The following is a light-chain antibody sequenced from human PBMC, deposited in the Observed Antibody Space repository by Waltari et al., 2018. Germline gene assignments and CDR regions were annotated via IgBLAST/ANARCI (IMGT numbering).Light chain of an antibody. CDR2: KAS. V-gene: IGKV1-5*03. CDR3: QQYNSYERT. J-gene: IGKJ2*01. CDR1: QSISSW. Sequence: DMQMTQSPSTLSASVGDRVTLTCRASQSISSWLAWYQQKPGKAPKLLIYKASSLESGVPSRFSGSGYRTEFTLTISSLQTDDFATYYCQQYNSYERTFGQGTKLEIK.